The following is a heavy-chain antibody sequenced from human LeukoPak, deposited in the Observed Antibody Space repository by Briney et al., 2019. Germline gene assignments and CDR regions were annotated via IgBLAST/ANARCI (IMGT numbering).Heavy chain of an antibody. V-gene: IGHV4-59*01. CDR2: IYYNGNT. Sequence: SETLSLTCTVSGGSISSYYWSWIRQPPGKGLEWIGYIYYNGNTNYNPSLKSRVTMSVDTSKNQFSLKLSSVTAADTAVYYCARDPSSGWFAFNYWGQGTLATVSS. D-gene: IGHD6-19*01. CDR3: ARDPSSGWFAFNY. J-gene: IGHJ4*02. CDR1: GGSISSYY.